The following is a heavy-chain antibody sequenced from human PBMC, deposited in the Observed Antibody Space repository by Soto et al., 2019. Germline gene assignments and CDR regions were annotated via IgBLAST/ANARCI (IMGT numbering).Heavy chain of an antibody. D-gene: IGHD3-3*01. V-gene: IGHV1-2*02. CDR1: GYPVTAYY. J-gene: IGHJ3*02. CDR2: INPATGAA. CDR3: ARGGGVGVAGSAAFYM. Sequence: QLHLVQSGAVVKKPGASVTVSCSASGYPVTAYYMHWVRQAPGRGLEWMGGINPATGAAKYTQTFQGRVTMTRDTSTSTVFMELSGMIAEDPAVFYCARGGGVGVAGSAAFYMWGQGTLVTVSS.